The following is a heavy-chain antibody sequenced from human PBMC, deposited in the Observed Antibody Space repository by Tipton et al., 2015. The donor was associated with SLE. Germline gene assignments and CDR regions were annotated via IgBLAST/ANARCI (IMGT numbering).Heavy chain of an antibody. V-gene: IGHV4-61*02. CDR3: ARLPDYFDH. CDR2: MFRSGST. J-gene: IGHJ4*02. Sequence: TLSLTCTVSGGSIRSGNHYWSWIRQPAGKGLEWIGRMFRSGSTNYNPSLKSRVTISLDTSKNQFSLNLYSATAADTAVYYCARLPDYFDHWGQGALVTVSS. CDR1: GGSIRSGNHY.